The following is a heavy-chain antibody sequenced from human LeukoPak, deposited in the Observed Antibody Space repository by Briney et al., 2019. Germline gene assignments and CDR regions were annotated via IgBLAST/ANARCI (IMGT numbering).Heavy chain of an antibody. CDR2: ISWNGGST. V-gene: IGHV3-20*01. D-gene: IGHD6-19*01. CDR1: GFTFDGFG. CDR3: ARDGDSGWYSDY. J-gene: IGHJ4*02. Sequence: PGGSLRLSCAASGFTFDGFGMSWVRQVPGKGQEWVSGISWNGGSTDYAASVKGRFTISRDNAKKSPYLQMNSVRAEDTAFYHCARDGDSGWYSDYWGQGTLVTVSS.